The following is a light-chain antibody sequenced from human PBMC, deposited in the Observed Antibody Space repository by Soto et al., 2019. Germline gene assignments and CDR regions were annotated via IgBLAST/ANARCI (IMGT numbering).Light chain of an antibody. CDR2: KAS. CDR1: QTISSW. CDR3: QHYNSYSEA. V-gene: IGKV1-5*03. J-gene: IGKJ4*02. Sequence: DIQMTQSPSTLSGSVGDRVTITCRASQTISSWLAWYQQKPGKAPKLLIYKASTLKSGVPSRFSGSGSGTEFTLTISSLQPHDFETYYCQHYNSYSEAFGRGTKVEI.